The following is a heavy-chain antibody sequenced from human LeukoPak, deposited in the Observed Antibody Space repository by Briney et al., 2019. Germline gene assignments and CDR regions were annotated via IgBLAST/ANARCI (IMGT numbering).Heavy chain of an antibody. D-gene: IGHD2-2*01. J-gene: IGHJ2*01. CDR3: ARDPYCSSTSCPYWYFDL. CDR1: GGSISSYY. Sequence: SETLSLTCTVSGGSISSYYWSWIRQPPGKGLEWIRYIYYNGSTNYTPSLKSRVNISVDTSKNQFSLKLSSVTAADTAVYYCARDPYCSSTSCPYWYFDLWGRGTLVTVSS. V-gene: IGHV4-59*01. CDR2: IYYNGST.